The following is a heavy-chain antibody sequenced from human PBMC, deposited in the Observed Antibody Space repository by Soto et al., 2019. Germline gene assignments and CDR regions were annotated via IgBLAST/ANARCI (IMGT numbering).Heavy chain of an antibody. CDR1: GFTFSSYW. CDR2: INGDGSST. J-gene: IGHJ6*02. Sequence: GGSLRLSCAASGFTFSSYWMHWVRQAPGKGLVWVSRINGDGSSTSYADSVKGRFTISRDNAKNTLYLQMNSLRAEDTAVYYCARDTYSSSWFDYYYYGMDVWGQGTTVTVSS. D-gene: IGHD6-13*01. CDR3: ARDTYSSSWFDYYYYGMDV. V-gene: IGHV3-74*01.